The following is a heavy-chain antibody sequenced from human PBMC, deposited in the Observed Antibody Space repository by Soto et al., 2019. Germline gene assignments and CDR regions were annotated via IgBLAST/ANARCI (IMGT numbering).Heavy chain of an antibody. Sequence: QVQLVQSGPEVRKPGASVKVSCKASGYTFRTYGITWVRQAPGQGLEWMGWISVKNGQTNYAQKFQGRVSMTTEISKSTAYMEQRSLSSEDTVVYDCARYGDPGAFDVWGQGTVVTVSS. CDR3: ARYGDPGAFDV. V-gene: IGHV1-18*01. CDR2: ISVKNGQT. CDR1: GYTFRTYG. D-gene: IGHD2-21*02. J-gene: IGHJ3*01.